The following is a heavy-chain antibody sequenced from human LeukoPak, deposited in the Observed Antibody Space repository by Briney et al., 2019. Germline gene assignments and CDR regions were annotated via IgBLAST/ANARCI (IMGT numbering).Heavy chain of an antibody. J-gene: IGHJ5*02. CDR3: ASDLTVPPYNWFDP. V-gene: IGHV4-4*07. CDR1: GGFIRSSH. Sequence: SETLSLTCTVSGGFIRSSHWSWIRQPAGKGLEWIAFIYNSGGTNYNPSLKSRVTISRDTSKNQFSLTLTAVTAADTAVYYCASDLTVPPYNWFDPWGQGTLVTVSS. D-gene: IGHD7-27*01. CDR2: IYNSGGT.